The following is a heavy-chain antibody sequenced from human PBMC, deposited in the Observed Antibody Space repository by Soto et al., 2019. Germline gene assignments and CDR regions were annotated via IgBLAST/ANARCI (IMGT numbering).Heavy chain of an antibody. CDR1: GFTFSSYA. Sequence: GGSLRLSCAASGFTFSSYAMSWVRQAPGKGLEWVSAISGSGGSTYYADSVKGRFTISRDNSKNTLYLQMNSLRAEDTAVYYCAKWPAYYDFCSGYAYNWFDPWGQGTLVTVSS. V-gene: IGHV3-23*01. D-gene: IGHD3-3*01. CDR2: ISGSGGST. J-gene: IGHJ5*02. CDR3: AKWPAYYDFCSGYAYNWFDP.